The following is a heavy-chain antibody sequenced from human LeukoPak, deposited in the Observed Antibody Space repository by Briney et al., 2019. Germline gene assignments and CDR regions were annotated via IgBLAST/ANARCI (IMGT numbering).Heavy chain of an antibody. J-gene: IGHJ4*02. Sequence: SGTLSLTCTVSGGSISSYYWSWIRQPAGKGLEWIGRIYTSGSTNYNPSLKSRVTMSVDTSKNQFSLKLSSVTAADTAVYYCARDLGGRDRYSSSWYYFDYWGQGTLVTVSS. CDR3: ARDLGGRDRYSSSWYYFDY. D-gene: IGHD6-13*01. V-gene: IGHV4-4*07. CDR2: IYTSGST. CDR1: GGSISSYY.